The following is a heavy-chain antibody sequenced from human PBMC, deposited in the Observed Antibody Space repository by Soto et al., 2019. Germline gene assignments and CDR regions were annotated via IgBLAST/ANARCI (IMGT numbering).Heavy chain of an antibody. J-gene: IGHJ6*02. Sequence: PSETPSLTCTVSGASISSYYWSWIRQPTGKGLEWIGYIYYSGSTNYNPSLKSRVTISVDTSKNQFSLRLSSVTAADTAVYYCARDRNWKGYYGMDVWGQGTTVTVSS. CDR3: ARDRNWKGYYGMDV. CDR1: GASISSYY. V-gene: IGHV4-59*01. D-gene: IGHD1-1*01. CDR2: IYYSGST.